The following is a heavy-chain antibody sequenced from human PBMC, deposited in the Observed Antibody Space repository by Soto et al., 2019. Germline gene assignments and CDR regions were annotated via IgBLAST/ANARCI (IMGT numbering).Heavy chain of an antibody. Sequence: ASVKVSCKASGYTFTSYDINWVRQATGQGLEWMGWMNPNSGNTGYAQKFQGRVTMTRNTSISTAYMELSSLRSEDTAVYYCARVSIDYGDYGEWGQGTLVTVSS. CDR1: GYTFTSYD. V-gene: IGHV1-8*01. J-gene: IGHJ4*02. D-gene: IGHD4-17*01. CDR3: ARVSIDYGDYGE. CDR2: MNPNSGNT.